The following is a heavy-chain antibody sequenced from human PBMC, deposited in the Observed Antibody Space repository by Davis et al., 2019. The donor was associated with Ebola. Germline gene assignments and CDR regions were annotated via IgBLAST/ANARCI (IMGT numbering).Heavy chain of an antibody. J-gene: IGHJ6*02. CDR2: IYYSGST. D-gene: IGHD3-10*01. CDR1: AGSISSSSYY. CDR3: ASFFGYYYYGMDV. Sequence: SQTLSLTCTVSAGSISSSSYYWGWIRQPPGKGLEWIGSIYYSGSTYYNPSLKSRVTISVDTSKNQFSLKLSSVTAADTAVYYCASFFGYYYYGMDVWGQGTTVTVSS. V-gene: IGHV4-39*01.